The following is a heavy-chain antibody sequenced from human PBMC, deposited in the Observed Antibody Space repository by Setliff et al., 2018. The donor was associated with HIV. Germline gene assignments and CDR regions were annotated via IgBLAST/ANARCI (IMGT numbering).Heavy chain of an antibody. CDR1: GFTFSNSW. V-gene: IGHV3-15*01. CDR3: TREIRDGYPRSSN. J-gene: IGHJ4*02. Sequence: GGSLRLSCAASGFTFSNSWMTWVRQAPGKGLEWVGRIKNRPAGGTTEYAAPVKGRFTISRDDSKNMAYLQMNSLKIEDTGFYFCTREIRDGYPRSSNWGQGTLVTVSS. CDR2: IKNRPAGGTT. D-gene: IGHD3-10*01.